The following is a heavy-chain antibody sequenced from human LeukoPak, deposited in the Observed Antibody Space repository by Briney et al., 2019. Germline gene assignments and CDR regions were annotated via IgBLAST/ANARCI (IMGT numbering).Heavy chain of an antibody. CDR2: IIPIFGTA. J-gene: IGHJ3*02. Sequence: GASVKVSCKASGYTFTSYGISWVRQAPGQGLEWMGGIIPIFGTANYAQKFQGRVTITADESTSTAYMELSSLRSEDTAVYYCARDILTNKQNAFDIWGQGTMVTVSS. CDR3: ARDILTNKQNAFDI. D-gene: IGHD2-2*02. CDR1: GYTFTSYG. V-gene: IGHV1-69*13.